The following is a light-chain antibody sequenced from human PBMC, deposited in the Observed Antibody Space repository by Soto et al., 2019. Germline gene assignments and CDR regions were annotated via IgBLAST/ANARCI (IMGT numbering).Light chain of an antibody. Sequence: EIVMTQAPATLSVSPGERATLSCRASQSVSSNLAWYQQKPGQAPRLLIYGASTRATGIPARFSGSGSGTEFTLTISSLQSEDIAAYYCEQYNLSPLTFVG. CDR3: EQYNLSPLT. CDR1: QSVSSN. J-gene: IGKJ4*01. CDR2: GAS. V-gene: IGKV3-15*01.